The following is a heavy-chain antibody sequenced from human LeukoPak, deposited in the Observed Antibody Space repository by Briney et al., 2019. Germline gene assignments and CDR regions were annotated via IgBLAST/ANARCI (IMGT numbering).Heavy chain of an antibody. CDR3: ARYPLQGYFDY. CDR1: GGSISSYY. CDR2: IYYSGST. D-gene: IGHD1-1*01. V-gene: IGHV4-59*01. J-gene: IGHJ4*02. Sequence: SETLSLTCTVFGGSISSYYWSWIRQPPGKGLEWIGYIYYSGSTNYNPSLKSRVTLSVDTSKNQFSLKLSSVTAADTAVYYCARYPLQGYFDYWGQGTLVTVSS.